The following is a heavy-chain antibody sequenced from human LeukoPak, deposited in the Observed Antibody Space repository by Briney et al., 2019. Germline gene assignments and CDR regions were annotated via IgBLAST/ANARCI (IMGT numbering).Heavy chain of an antibody. CDR3: AREREPRITMVRGVISPFDY. J-gene: IGHJ4*02. CDR1: GFIFSDYY. V-gene: IGHV4-34*01. CDR2: INHSGST. D-gene: IGHD3-10*01. Sequence: PGGSLRLSCAASGFIFSDYYMSWIRQPPGKGLEWIGEINHSGSTNYNPSLKSRVTISVDTSKNQFSLKLSSVTAADTAVYYCAREREPRITMVRGVISPFDYWGQGTLVTVSS.